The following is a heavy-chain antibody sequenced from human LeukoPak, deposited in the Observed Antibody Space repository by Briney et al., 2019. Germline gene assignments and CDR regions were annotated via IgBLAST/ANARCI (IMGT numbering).Heavy chain of an antibody. Sequence: SETLSLTCAVYGGSLSGYYWSWIRQPPGKGLEWIGEINHSGSTNYNPSLKSRVTISVDTSKNQCSLKLSSVTAADTAVYYCARGLSPRINMVRGVRPPFRGVFDYWGQGTLVTVSS. V-gene: IGHV4-34*01. CDR1: GGSLSGYY. CDR3: ARGLSPRINMVRGVRPPFRGVFDY. CDR2: INHSGST. J-gene: IGHJ4*02. D-gene: IGHD3-10*01.